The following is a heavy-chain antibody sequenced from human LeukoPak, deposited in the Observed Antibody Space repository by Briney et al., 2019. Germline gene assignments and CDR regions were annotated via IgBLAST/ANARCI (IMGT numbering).Heavy chain of an antibody. D-gene: IGHD2-8*01. J-gene: IGHJ4*02. CDR1: GFTFSIYE. V-gene: IGHV3-48*03. CDR3: ARDADVGVYLDY. Sequence: PGGSLRLSCTPSGFTFSIYEMTWLRQVPGKGLEWVSYIYSSAETLYYMDSVKGRFTISRDNAKNSLYLQMNSLRAEDTAVYYCARDADVGVYLDYWGQGTLVTVSS. CDR2: IYSSAETL.